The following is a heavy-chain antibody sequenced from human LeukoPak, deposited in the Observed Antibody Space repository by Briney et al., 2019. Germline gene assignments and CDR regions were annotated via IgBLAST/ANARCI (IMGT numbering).Heavy chain of an antibody. CDR3: AREVSVIVVVPGVGYFDY. D-gene: IGHD3-22*01. Sequence: GGSLRLSCVASGFTFSDYYMSWIRQAPGKGLEWVSYISSSGSTIYYADSVKGRFTISRDNAKNSLYLQMNSLRAEDTAVYYCAREVSVIVVVPGVGYFDYWGQGTLVTVSS. J-gene: IGHJ4*02. CDR1: GFTFSDYY. CDR2: ISSSGSTI. V-gene: IGHV3-11*01.